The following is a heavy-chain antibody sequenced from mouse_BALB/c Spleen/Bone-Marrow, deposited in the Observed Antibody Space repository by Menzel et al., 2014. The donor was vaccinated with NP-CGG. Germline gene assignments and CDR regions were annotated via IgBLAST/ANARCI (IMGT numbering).Heavy chain of an antibody. J-gene: IGHJ4*01. CDR3: ARNPIRRNAMDY. V-gene: IGHV2-2*02. CDR2: IWSGGTT. D-gene: IGHD2-12*01. Sequence: VQLVESGPGLVQPSQSLSITCTVSGFSLTSYGVHWVRQSPGKGLEWLGVIWSGGTTDYNAPFISRLSISKDNSKSQVFFKMNSLQANDTAIYYCARNPIRRNAMDYWGQGTSVTVSS. CDR1: GFSLTSYG.